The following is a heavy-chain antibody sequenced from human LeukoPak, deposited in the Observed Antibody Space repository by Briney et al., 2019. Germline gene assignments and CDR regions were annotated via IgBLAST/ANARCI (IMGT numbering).Heavy chain of an antibody. D-gene: IGHD5-12*01. CDR3: ARDFISGYGAGC. J-gene: IGHJ4*02. V-gene: IGHV3-21*01. CDR2: ISSSSSYI. CDR1: GFTVSSYS. Sequence: PGGSLRLSCAASGFTVSSYSMNWVRQAPGKGLEWVSSISSSSSYIYYADSVKGRFTISRDNAKNSLYLQMNSLRAEDTAVYYCARDFISGYGAGCWGQGTLVTVSS.